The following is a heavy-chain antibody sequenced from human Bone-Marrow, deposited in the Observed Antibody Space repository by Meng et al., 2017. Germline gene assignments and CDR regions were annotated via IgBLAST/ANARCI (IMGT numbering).Heavy chain of an antibody. CDR1: GFTFSSYS. CDR2: ISSSSSYI. D-gene: IGHD1-26*01. Sequence: GGSLRLSCAASGFTFSSYSMNWVRQAPGKGLEWVSSISSSSSYIYYADSVKDRFTISRDNAKTSLYLQMNSLRAEDTAVYYCARDDGSYTYYFDYWGQGTLVTVSS. V-gene: IGHV3-21*01. J-gene: IGHJ4*02. CDR3: ARDDGSYTYYFDY.